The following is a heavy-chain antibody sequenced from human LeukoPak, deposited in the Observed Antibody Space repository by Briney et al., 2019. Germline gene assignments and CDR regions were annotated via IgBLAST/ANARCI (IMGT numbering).Heavy chain of an antibody. V-gene: IGHV3-21*01. Sequence: GGSLRLSCAASGFTFSSFNMNWVRQAPGKAMEWVSSITSSGTHIFYADSVRGRFTISRDNAKNSLYLQMDSLGPDDTAVYYCARGYQRILDYWGQGTLVTVSS. CDR3: ARGYQRILDY. CDR2: ITSSGTHI. CDR1: GFTFSSFN. D-gene: IGHD6-25*01. J-gene: IGHJ4*02.